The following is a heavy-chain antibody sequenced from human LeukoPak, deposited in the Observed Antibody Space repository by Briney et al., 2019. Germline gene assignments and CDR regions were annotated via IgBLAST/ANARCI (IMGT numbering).Heavy chain of an antibody. D-gene: IGHD3-10*01. J-gene: IGHJ6*03. CDR1: GGSISGYY. Sequence: PSETLSLTCSVSGGSISGYYWSWIRQPAGKGLEWIGRIYISGTTNYNPSLKSRITISVDTSKNQFSLKLSSVTAADTAVYYCARNGLLWFGVYYYYMDVWGKGTTVTVSS. CDR3: ARNGLLWFGVYYYYMDV. CDR2: IYISGTT. V-gene: IGHV4-4*07.